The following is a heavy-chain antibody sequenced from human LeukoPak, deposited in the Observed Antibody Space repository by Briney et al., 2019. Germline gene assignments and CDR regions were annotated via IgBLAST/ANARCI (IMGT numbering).Heavy chain of an antibody. CDR1: GFTFSKYW. CDR3: ATKQWLAPPPDS. D-gene: IGHD6-19*01. CDR2: INTDGTVT. V-gene: IGHV3-74*01. Sequence: PGGPLRLSCAASGFTFSKYWMLLVRQAPGQGLQIVSRINTDGTVTTYADSVKGRFTVSRDNADNTMFLQMNSVRDEDTAVYYCATKQWLAPPPDSWGQGTPVTVSS. J-gene: IGHJ4*02.